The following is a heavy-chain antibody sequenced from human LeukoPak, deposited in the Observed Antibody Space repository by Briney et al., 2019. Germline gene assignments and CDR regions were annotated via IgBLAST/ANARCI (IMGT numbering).Heavy chain of an antibody. V-gene: IGHV4-34*01. CDR2: INHSGST. D-gene: IGHD6-25*01. CDR1: GGSFSGYY. J-gene: IGHJ4*02. CDR3: ASLYSSVAY. Sequence: TSETLSLTCAVYGGSFSGYYWSWIRQPPGKGLEWIGEINHSGSTNYNPSLKSRVTISVDTSKNQFSLKLSSVTASDTAMYYCASLYSSVAYWGQGTLVTVSS.